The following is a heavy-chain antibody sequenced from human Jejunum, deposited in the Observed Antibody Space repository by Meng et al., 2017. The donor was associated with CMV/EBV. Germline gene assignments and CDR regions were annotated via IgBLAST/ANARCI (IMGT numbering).Heavy chain of an antibody. CDR2: IYFTGST. V-gene: IGHV4-31*03. CDR3: ARDYSHSFFDP. CDR1: GGSITTGGSY. Sequence: CTVSGGSITTGGSYWTWIRQRPGKGLEWIGYIYFTGSTFYNPSLKSRVSISVDTSKNQFSLKLTSLTAADTAVYYCARDYSHSFFDPWGQGALVTVSS. J-gene: IGHJ5*02. D-gene: IGHD4-11*01.